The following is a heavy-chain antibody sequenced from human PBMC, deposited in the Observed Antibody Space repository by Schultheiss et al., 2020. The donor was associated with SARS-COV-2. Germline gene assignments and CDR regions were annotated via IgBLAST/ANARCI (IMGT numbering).Heavy chain of an antibody. V-gene: IGHV3-11*06. Sequence: GESLKISCAASGFTFSDYYMSWIRQAPGKGLEWVSSISSSSSYIYYADSVKGRFTISRDNAKNSLYLQMNSLRAEDTAVYYCASLGVVVVAAAYFDYWGQGTLVTVSS. CDR1: GFTFSDYY. D-gene: IGHD2-15*01. CDR3: ASLGVVVVAAAYFDY. J-gene: IGHJ4*02. CDR2: ISSSSSYI.